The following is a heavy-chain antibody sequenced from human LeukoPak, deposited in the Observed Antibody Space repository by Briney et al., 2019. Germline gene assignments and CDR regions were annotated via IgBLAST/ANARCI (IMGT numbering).Heavy chain of an antibody. CDR3: ARDRCSSTSCYYWFDP. D-gene: IGHD2-2*01. V-gene: IGHV1-69*05. Sequence: SVKVSCKASGGTFSSYAISWVRQAPGQGLEWVGGIIPIFGTANYAQKFQGRVTITTDESTSTAYMELSSLRSEDTAVYYCARDRCSSTSCYYWFDPWGQGTLVTVSS. CDR2: IIPIFGTA. CDR1: GGTFSSYA. J-gene: IGHJ5*02.